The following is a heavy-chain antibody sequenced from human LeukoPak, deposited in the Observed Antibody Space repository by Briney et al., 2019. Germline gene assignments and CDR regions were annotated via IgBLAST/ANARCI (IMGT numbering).Heavy chain of an antibody. V-gene: IGHV1-18*04. Sequence: ASVKVSCKASGYTFTSYGISWVRQAPGQGLEWMGWISAYNGNTNYAQKFQGRVTITADESTSTAYMELSSLRSEDTAVYYCARAVTHGRQIYDYWGQGTLVTVSS. J-gene: IGHJ4*02. D-gene: IGHD1-1*01. CDR3: ARAVTHGRQIYDY. CDR1: GYTFTSYG. CDR2: ISAYNGNT.